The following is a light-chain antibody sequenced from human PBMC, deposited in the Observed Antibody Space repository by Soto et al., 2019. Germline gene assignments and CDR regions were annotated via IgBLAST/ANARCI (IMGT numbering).Light chain of an antibody. J-gene: IGKJ4*01. V-gene: IGKV3-20*01. Sequence: EIVLTQSPGTLSLSPGERATLSCRASQSVSSSHLAWYQQKPGQAPRLLIYGASSRATGIPDRFSGSGSGTDFTLTISRLEPEDFAVYYCQQYGSSPPGITFGGGTKVEIK. CDR1: QSVSSSH. CDR3: QQYGSSPPGIT. CDR2: GAS.